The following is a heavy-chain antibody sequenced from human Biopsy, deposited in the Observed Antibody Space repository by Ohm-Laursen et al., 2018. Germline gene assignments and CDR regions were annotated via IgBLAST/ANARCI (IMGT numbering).Heavy chain of an antibody. CDR2: INPSGSDA. D-gene: IGHD3-3*01. CDR3: ATPFQYYDSWGGYPPFDH. V-gene: IGHV1-46*01. Sequence: SSVKVSCKASGYTFTNYYMHWVRQAPGQGLEWMGIINPSGSDATYAQKFQGRVTMTRDKSTTTAYMELSNLKSEDTAVYYCATPFQYYDSWGGYPPFDHWGQGTLVTVSS. J-gene: IGHJ4*02. CDR1: GYTFTNYY.